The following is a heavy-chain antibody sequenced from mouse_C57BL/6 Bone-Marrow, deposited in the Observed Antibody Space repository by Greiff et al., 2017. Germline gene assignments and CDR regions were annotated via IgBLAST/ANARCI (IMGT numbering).Heavy chain of an antibody. D-gene: IGHD1-1*01. J-gene: IGHJ1*03. V-gene: IGHV5-6*02. CDR2: ISSGGSYT. Sequence: EVMLVESGGDLVKPGGSLKLSCAASGFTFSSYGMSWVRQTPDKRLEWVATISSGGSYTYYPDSVKGRFTISRDNAKNTLYLQMSSLKSEDTAMYYCARRDYYGSRYFDVWGTGTTVTVSS. CDR3: ARRDYYGSRYFDV. CDR1: GFTFSSYG.